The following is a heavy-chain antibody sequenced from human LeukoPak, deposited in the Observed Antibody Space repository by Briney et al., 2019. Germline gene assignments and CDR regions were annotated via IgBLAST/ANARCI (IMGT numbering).Heavy chain of an antibody. Sequence: SETLSLTCTVSGGPISSYYWSWIRQPPGKGLEWIGDIYYTGSTNYNPSLKSRVTISVDTSKNQFSLKLSSVTAADTAVYYCASGDRQLGYWGQGTLVTVSS. V-gene: IGHV4-59*01. D-gene: IGHD6-13*01. CDR2: IYYTGST. CDR1: GGPISSYY. J-gene: IGHJ4*02. CDR3: ASGDRQLGY.